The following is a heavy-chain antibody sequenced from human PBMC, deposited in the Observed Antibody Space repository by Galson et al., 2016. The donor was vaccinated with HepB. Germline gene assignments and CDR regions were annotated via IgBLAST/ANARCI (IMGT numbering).Heavy chain of an antibody. CDR1: GFTFSTYG. Sequence: SLRLSCAASGFTFSTYGMHWVRQAPGKGLEWVAVISYDGSNKKYADSVKCRFTISRDTSKNTLYLQMNSLTAEDTAVYFCAKDGYRGSYRDYYGMDVWGQGTTVTVSS. CDR3: AKDGYRGSYRDYYGMDV. D-gene: IGHD1-26*01. J-gene: IGHJ6*02. V-gene: IGHV3-30*18. CDR2: ISYDGSNK.